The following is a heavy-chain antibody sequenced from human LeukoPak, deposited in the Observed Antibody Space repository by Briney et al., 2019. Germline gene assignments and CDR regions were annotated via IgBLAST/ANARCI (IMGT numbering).Heavy chain of an antibody. Sequence: SKTLSLTCTVSGGSISSSSYYWGWIRQPPGKGLEWIGSIYYSGSTYYNPSLKSRVTISVDTSKNQFSLKLSSVTAADTAVYYCARHVVAAAFDPWGQGTLVTVSS. J-gene: IGHJ5*02. CDR1: GGSISSSSYY. V-gene: IGHV4-39*01. D-gene: IGHD6-13*01. CDR3: ARHVVAAAFDP. CDR2: IYYSGST.